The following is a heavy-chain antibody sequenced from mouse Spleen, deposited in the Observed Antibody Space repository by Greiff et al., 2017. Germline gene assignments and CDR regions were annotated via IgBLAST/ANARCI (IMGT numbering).Heavy chain of an antibody. CDR3: ARSGTARATAWFAY. J-gene: IGHJ3*01. D-gene: IGHD3-2*01. CDR1: GYAFTNYL. V-gene: IGHV1-54*01. CDR2: INPGSGGT. Sequence: VQLQQSGAELVRPGTSVKVSCKASGYAFTNYLIEWVKQRPGQGLEWIGVINPGSGGTNYNEKFKGKATLTADKSSSTAYMQLSSLTSEDSAVYFCARSGTARATAWFAYWGQGTLVTVSA.